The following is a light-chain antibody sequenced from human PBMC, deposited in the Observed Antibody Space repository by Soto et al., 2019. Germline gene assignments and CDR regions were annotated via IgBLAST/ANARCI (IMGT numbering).Light chain of an antibody. CDR2: DVS. Sequence: QSVLTQPRSVSGSPGQSVTISCTGTSSDVGGYNYVTWYQHHAGKAPKLRIYDVSKRPSGVPDRFSGSRSGNTASLTISGLKSGEEGEYFFCSYAGSNTLVCGGGTKLAVL. J-gene: IGLJ3*02. V-gene: IGLV2-11*01. CDR3: CSYAGSNTLV. CDR1: SSDVGGYNY.